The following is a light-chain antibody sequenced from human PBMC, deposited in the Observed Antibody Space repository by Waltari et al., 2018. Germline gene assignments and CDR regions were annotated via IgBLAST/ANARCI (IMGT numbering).Light chain of an antibody. V-gene: IGKV1-5*03. Sequence: DIQMTQSPSTLSASVGDRVTLTCRASQNINSWLAWYQQNPGMAPKLLISKASTLESGVPSRFSGSGSGTEFTLTIGSLQPDDLATYYCQQYRTNPWAFGQGTKV. CDR2: KAS. CDR1: QNINSW. CDR3: QQYRTNPWA. J-gene: IGKJ1*01.